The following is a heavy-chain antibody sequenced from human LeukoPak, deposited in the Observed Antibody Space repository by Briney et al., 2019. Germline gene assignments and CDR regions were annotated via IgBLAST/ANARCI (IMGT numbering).Heavy chain of an antibody. CDR2: ISSSSSYI. J-gene: IGHJ4*02. Sequence: PGGSLRLSCAASGFTFSSYSMNWVRQAPGKGLEWVSSISSSSSYIYYADSVKGRFTISRDNAKNSLYLQMNSLRAEDTAVYYCAKSPEYSSGWFDYWGQGTLVTVSS. CDR1: GFTFSSYS. CDR3: AKSPEYSSGWFDY. D-gene: IGHD6-19*01. V-gene: IGHV3-21*04.